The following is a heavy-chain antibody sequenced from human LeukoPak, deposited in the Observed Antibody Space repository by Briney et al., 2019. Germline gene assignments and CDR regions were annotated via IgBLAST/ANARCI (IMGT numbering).Heavy chain of an antibody. CDR2: MNPNSGNT. V-gene: IGHV1-8*01. J-gene: IGHJ4*02. CDR1: GYTFTSYD. D-gene: IGHD3-10*01. Sequence: ASVKVSCKASGYTFTSYDIHWVRQATGQGLAWMGWMNPNSGNTGYAQKFQGRVTMTRNTSISTAYMELSSLRSEDTAVYYCARRSRSYGSANIGGYWGQGTLVTVSS. CDR3: ARRSRSYGSANIGGY.